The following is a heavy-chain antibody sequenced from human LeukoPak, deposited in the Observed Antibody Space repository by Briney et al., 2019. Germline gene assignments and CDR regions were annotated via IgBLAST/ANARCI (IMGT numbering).Heavy chain of an antibody. J-gene: IGHJ4*02. CDR3: LTYYYDSSGYTLDY. CDR1: GFTVISGY. V-gene: IGHV3-23*01. D-gene: IGHD3-22*01. CDR2: ISGSGGST. Sequence: GGSLRLSCAASGFTVISGYMSWVRQAPGKGLEWVSAISGSGGSTYYADSVKGRFTISRDNSKNTLYLQMNSLRAEDTAVYYCLTYYYDSSGYTLDYWGQGTLVTVSS.